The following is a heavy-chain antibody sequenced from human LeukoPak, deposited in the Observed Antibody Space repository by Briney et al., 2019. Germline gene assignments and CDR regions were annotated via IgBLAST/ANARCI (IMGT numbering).Heavy chain of an antibody. CDR3: ARDPTYYDFWSGYFDGY. V-gene: IGHV1-2*02. J-gene: IGHJ4*02. CDR2: INPNSGGT. CDR1: GYSFTGYY. Sequence: GASVKVSCKASGYSFTGYYMHWVRQAPGQGLEWMGWINPNSGGTNYAQKLQGRVTITRDTSISTAYMELSRLRSDDTAVYYCARDPTYYDFWSGYFDGYWGQGTLVTVSS. D-gene: IGHD3-3*01.